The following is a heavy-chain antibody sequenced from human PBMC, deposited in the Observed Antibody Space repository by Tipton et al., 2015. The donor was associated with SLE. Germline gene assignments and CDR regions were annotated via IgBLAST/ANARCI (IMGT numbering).Heavy chain of an antibody. CDR1: GFTFSSYW. J-gene: IGHJ4*02. Sequence: LRLSCAASGFTFSSYWMSWVRQAPGKGLEWIGYIYYSGSTNYNPSLKSRVTISVDTSKNQFSLKLSSVTAADTAVYYCARDSSSGVDYWGQGTLVTVSS. CDR3: ARDSSSGVDY. CDR2: IYYSGST. D-gene: IGHD6-19*01. V-gene: IGHV4-59*01.